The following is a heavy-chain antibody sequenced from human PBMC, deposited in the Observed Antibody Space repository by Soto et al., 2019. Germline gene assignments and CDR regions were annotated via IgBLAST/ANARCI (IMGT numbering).Heavy chain of an antibody. CDR2: IYHSGST. CDR3: ARALITKVDY. V-gene: IGHV4-30-2*01. Sequence: SETLSLTCTVSGGSISSGGYSWSWIQQPPGKGLEWIGYIYHSGSTYYNPSLKSRVTISVDRSKNQFSLKLSSVTAADTAVYYCARALITKVDYWGQGTLVTVSS. CDR1: GGSISSGGYS. J-gene: IGHJ4*02. D-gene: IGHD3-10*01.